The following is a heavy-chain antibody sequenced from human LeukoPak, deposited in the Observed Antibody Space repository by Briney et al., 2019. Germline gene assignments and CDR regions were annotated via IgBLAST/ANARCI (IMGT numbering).Heavy chain of an antibody. CDR1: GYTFTGYY. Sequence: ASVKVSCKASGYTFTGYYMHWVRQAPGQGLEWVGGISHNSGGTNYLQKSQGRVTMTRDTSISPAYMVLGRLRSDAAAEYYCARRVSVAGSFYFDYWGQGALVIVSS. J-gene: IGHJ4*02. CDR3: ARRVSVAGSFYFDY. D-gene: IGHD6-19*01. V-gene: IGHV1-2*02. CDR2: ISHNSGGT.